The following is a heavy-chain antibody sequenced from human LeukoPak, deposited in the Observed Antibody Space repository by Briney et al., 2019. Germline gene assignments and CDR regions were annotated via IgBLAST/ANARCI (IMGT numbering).Heavy chain of an antibody. Sequence: GGSLRLSCAASGFTFSNYWMSRVRQAPGKGLEWVANINQDGREKYSVDSVRGRFTLSRDNANNSLYLQMNSLRAEDTAVYYCSRGRRGGDYWGQGTLVTVSS. CDR2: INQDGREK. V-gene: IGHV3-7*01. CDR3: SRGRRGGDY. D-gene: IGHD3-3*01. CDR1: GFTFSNYW. J-gene: IGHJ4*02.